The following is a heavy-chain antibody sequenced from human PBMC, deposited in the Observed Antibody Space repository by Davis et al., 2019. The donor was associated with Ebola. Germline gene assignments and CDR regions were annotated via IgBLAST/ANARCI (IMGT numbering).Heavy chain of an antibody. Sequence: PSETLSLTCAVYGGSFSGYYWSWIRQPPGKGLEWIGEINHSGSTNYNPSLKSRVTISVDTSKNQFSLKLNSVTAADTAVYYGARTLFRGFDYWGQGTLVTVSS. CDR1: GGSFSGYY. V-gene: IGHV4-34*01. CDR2: INHSGST. D-gene: IGHD2-21*01. CDR3: ARTLFRGFDY. J-gene: IGHJ4*02.